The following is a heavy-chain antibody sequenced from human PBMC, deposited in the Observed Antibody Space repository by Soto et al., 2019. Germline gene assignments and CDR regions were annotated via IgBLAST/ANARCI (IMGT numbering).Heavy chain of an antibody. J-gene: IGHJ6*02. CDR1: GYTFTSYD. CDR3: ARQPDGHYYYGMDV. Sequence: QVQLVQSGAEVKKPGASVKVSCKASGYTFTSYDINWVRQATGQGLEWMGWMNPNSGNTGYAQKCQGRVTMTRNTSISTADMELSSLRSEDTAVYYCARQPDGHYYYGMDVWGQGTTVTVSS. CDR2: MNPNSGNT. V-gene: IGHV1-8*01.